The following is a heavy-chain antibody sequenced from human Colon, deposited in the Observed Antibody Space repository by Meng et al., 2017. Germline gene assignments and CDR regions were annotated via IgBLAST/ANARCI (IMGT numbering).Heavy chain of an antibody. J-gene: IGHJ4*02. V-gene: IGHV3-74*01. Sequence: LSLTCAASGFTFSSYWMHWVRQSPGKGLVWVSRITSDGSTRDDADSVKGRFTISRDNAKNTVYLQMNSLRAEDTAVYYCARPPYGLLGYWGQGTLVTVSS. CDR1: GFTFSSYW. CDR3: ARPPYGLLGY. CDR2: ITSDGSTR. D-gene: IGHD3-16*01.